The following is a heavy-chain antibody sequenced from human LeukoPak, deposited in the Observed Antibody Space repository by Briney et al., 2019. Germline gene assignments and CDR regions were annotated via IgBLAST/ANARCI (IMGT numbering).Heavy chain of an antibody. D-gene: IGHD2-21*02. CDR2: IKQDGSEK. Sequence: GGSLRLSCAASGFTFSSYWMSWVRQAPGKGLEWVANIKQDGSEKYYVDSVKGRFIISRDNAKNSLYLQMNSLTAADTAVYYCARDRSKVTAYDDALDIWGQGTMVIVSS. V-gene: IGHV3-7*01. J-gene: IGHJ3*02. CDR3: ARDRSKVTAYDDALDI. CDR1: GFTFSSYW.